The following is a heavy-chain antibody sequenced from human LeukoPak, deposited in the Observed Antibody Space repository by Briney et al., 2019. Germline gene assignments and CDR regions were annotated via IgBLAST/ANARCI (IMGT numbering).Heavy chain of an antibody. J-gene: IGHJ4*02. CDR3: AKESYDSSGPGLDY. D-gene: IGHD3-22*01. CDR2: IWYDGSNK. V-gene: IGHV3-33*06. Sequence: GGSLRLSCAASGFTFGSYGMHWVRQAPGKGLEWVAVIWYDGSNKYYADSVKGRFTISRDNSKNTLSLQMNSLRAEDTAVYYCAKESYDSSGPGLDYWGQGTLVTVSS. CDR1: GFTFGSYG.